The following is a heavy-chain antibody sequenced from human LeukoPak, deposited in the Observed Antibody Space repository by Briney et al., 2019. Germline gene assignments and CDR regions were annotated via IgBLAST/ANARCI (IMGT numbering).Heavy chain of an antibody. CDR2: ISSSSSYI. D-gene: IGHD1-1*01. Sequence: GGSLRLSCAASGFTFSSYSMNWVRQAPGKGLEWASSISSSSSYIYYADSVKGRFTISRDNAKNSLYLQMNSLRAEDTAVYYCAGLLQKDAFDIWGQGTMVTVSS. CDR1: GFTFSSYS. J-gene: IGHJ3*02. CDR3: AGLLQKDAFDI. V-gene: IGHV3-21*01.